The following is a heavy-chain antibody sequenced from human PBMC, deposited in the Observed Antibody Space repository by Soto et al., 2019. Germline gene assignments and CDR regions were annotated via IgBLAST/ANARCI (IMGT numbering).Heavy chain of an antibody. D-gene: IGHD1-1*01. CDR1: RGSISSGGYY. Sequence: QVQLQESGPGLVKPSQTLSLTCTVSRGSISSGGYYWSWIRQHPGKGLEWIGYIYYSGSTYYNPSLKSRVTISVDTSKNQFSLKLSSVTAADTAVYYCAREFWNDVQFDPWGQGTLVTVSS. CDR2: IYYSGST. J-gene: IGHJ5*02. V-gene: IGHV4-31*03. CDR3: AREFWNDVQFDP.